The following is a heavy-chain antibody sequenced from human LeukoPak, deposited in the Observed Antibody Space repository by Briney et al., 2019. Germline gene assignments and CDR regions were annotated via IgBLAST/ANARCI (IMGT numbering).Heavy chain of an antibody. D-gene: IGHD4-23*01. CDR2: IYYSGST. CDR3: ARAVGYGGNPLDY. Sequence: GSLRLSCAASGFTFGNYWMSWVRQPPGKGLEWIGSIYYSGSTYYNPSLKSRVTISVDTSKNQFSLKLSSVTAADTAVYYCARAVGYGGNPLDYWGQGTLVTVSS. V-gene: IGHV4-39*07. J-gene: IGHJ4*02. CDR1: GFTFGNY.